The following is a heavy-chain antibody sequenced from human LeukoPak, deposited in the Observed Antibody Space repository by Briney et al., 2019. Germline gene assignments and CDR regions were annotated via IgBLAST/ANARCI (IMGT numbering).Heavy chain of an antibody. J-gene: IGHJ3*01. V-gene: IGHV5-51*01. Sequence: GESLKISCKVSGYSSTSYCIGWGRQMPGKGLEWMGIIYPGDSGPTYSPSFQGQVTISVDKSINTAYLQWSSLQASDTAMYYCGMSGDRVPLQDDVFDVWGQGTMVTVST. CDR3: GMSGDRVPLQDDVFDV. CDR2: IYPGDSGP. CDR1: GYSSTSYC. D-gene: IGHD1-26*01.